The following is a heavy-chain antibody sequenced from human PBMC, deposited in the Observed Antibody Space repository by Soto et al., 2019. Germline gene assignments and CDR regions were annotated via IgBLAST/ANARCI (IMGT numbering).Heavy chain of an antibody. Sequence: AQLVEPGGGVVQPGTSLRLSCAASGFTFAHYAMHWVRHSPGKGLEWVAFMSHDENRKLYSDSVKGRFTISRDNSKGPLYLQMGRLRAEDTAVYYCAKAYDFWSASVNPYFDSWGLGTLVTASS. D-gene: IGHD3-3*01. J-gene: IGHJ4*02. CDR1: GFTFAHYA. V-gene: IGHV3-30*18. CDR2: MSHDENRK. CDR3: AKAYDFWSASVNPYFDS.